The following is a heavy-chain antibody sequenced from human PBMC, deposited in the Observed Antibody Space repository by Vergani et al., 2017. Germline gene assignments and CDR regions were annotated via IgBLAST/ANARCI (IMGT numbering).Heavy chain of an antibody. CDR2: IYHSGRT. CDR1: GFALNRHA. CDR3: ARVRYCSSTSCYAGIYYYGMDV. V-gene: IGHV4/OR15-8*01. D-gene: IGHD2-2*01. J-gene: IGHJ6*02. Sequence: QVQLVESGGGVVQPGTSLRLSCVVSGFALNRHAMYWVRQAPGKGLEWIGEIYHSGRTNYNPSLKSRVTISVDKSKNQFSLKLRSVTAADTAVYYCARVRYCSSTSCYAGIYYYGMDVWGQGTTVTVSS.